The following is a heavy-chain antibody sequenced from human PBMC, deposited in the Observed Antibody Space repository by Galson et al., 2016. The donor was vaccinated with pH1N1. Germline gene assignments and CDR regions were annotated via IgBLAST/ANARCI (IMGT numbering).Heavy chain of an antibody. Sequence: GWIRQSPGKGLEWIGSIYYGGSTYYNPSLKSRVTISVDTSKNQFSLKLSSVTAADTAVYYCARQIRGDLDWYFDLWGRGTLVAVSS. V-gene: IGHV4-39*01. CDR3: ARQIRGDLDWYFDL. D-gene: IGHD4-17*01. J-gene: IGHJ2*01. CDR2: IYYGGST.